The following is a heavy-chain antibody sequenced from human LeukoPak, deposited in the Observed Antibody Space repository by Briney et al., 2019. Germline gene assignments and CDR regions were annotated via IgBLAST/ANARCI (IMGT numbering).Heavy chain of an antibody. J-gene: IGHJ4*02. V-gene: IGHV3-33*06. CDR3: AKGLPRQWLATDFDY. Sequence: GGSLRLSCAASGLTFSCYGMQWVRQAPGRGLEWVAVIWYVGSNKYHEYTLNGRFTISEDNSKNALYLQMSSLRAEYTAEYCCAKGLPRQWLATDFDYWGQGTLGTVSS. CDR1: GLTFSCYG. CDR2: IWYVGSNK. D-gene: IGHD6-19*01.